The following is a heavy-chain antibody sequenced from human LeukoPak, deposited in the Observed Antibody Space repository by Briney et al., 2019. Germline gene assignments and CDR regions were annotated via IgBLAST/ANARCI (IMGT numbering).Heavy chain of an antibody. V-gene: IGHV4-39*07. CDR1: GGSISSSSYY. Sequence: PSETLSLTCTVSGGSISSSSYYWGWIRQPPGKGLEWIGNIYYTGSTYYNPSLKSRVTISVDTSKNQFSLTLTSVTAADTAIYFCARDPHHDNDADEGFDYWGQGTLVTVSS. J-gene: IGHJ4*02. CDR2: IYYTGST. CDR3: ARDPHHDNDADEGFDY. D-gene: IGHD3-16*01.